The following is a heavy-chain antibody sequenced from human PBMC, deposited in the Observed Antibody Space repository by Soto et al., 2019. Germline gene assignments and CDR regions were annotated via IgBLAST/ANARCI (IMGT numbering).Heavy chain of an antibody. V-gene: IGHV3-30-3*01. CDR2: VSKDGSVK. D-gene: IGHD3-10*01. CDR3: VRSRSGAVADSFDL. J-gene: IGHJ4*02. CDR1: VFTFSRHA. Sequence: SVFTFSRHALHWVRQAPGKGLEWVAVVSKDGSVKYWIESVKGRFTLSRDNSKNTVYLEMNSLRPEDTGVYYCVRSRSGAVADSFDLWGQGTLVTVSS.